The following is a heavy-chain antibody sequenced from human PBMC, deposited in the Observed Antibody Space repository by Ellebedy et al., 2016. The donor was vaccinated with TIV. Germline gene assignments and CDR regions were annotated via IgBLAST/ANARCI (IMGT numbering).Heavy chain of an antibody. CDR1: GFTFSSYG. J-gene: IGHJ3*02. CDR3: ARSDRYAFDI. D-gene: IGHD2-21*02. Sequence: GESLKISXAAPGFTFSSYGMHWVRQAPGKGLEWVAVIWYDGSNKYYADSVKGRFTISRDNSKNTLYLQMNSLRAEDTAVYYCARSDRYAFDIWGQGTMVTVSS. V-gene: IGHV3-33*01. CDR2: IWYDGSNK.